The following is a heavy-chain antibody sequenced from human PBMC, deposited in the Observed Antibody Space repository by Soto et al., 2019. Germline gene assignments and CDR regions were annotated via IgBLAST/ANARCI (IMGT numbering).Heavy chain of an antibody. Sequence: QVQLVESGGGVVQPGRSLRLSCAASGFTFSSYAMHWVRQAPGKGLEWVAVISYDGSNKYYADSVKGRFTISRDNSKNTLYLQMNSLRAEDTAVYYCARGSIAAAGGFWFDPWGQGTLVTVSS. CDR1: GFTFSSYA. D-gene: IGHD6-13*01. CDR2: ISYDGSNK. V-gene: IGHV3-30-3*01. J-gene: IGHJ5*02. CDR3: ARGSIAAAGGFWFDP.